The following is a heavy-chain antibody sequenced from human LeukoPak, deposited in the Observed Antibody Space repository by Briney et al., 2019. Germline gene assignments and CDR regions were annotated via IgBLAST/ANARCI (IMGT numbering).Heavy chain of an antibody. CDR1: GGTFISYA. CDR2: IIPIFGTA. Sequence: ASVKVSCKAFGGTFISYAISWVRQAPGQGLEWMGGIIPIFGTANYAQKFQGRVTITTDESTSTAYMELSSLRSEDTAVYYCARVVYANYYYYYMDVWGKGTTVTVSS. CDR3: ARVVYANYYYYYMDV. V-gene: IGHV1-69*05. D-gene: IGHD2-8*01. J-gene: IGHJ6*03.